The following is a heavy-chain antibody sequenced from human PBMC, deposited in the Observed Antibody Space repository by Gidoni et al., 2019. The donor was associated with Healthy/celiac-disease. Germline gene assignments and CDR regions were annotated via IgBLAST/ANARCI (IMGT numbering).Heavy chain of an antibody. J-gene: IGHJ6*02. CDR1: GYTFTSSY. CDR2: INPSGGST. V-gene: IGHV1-46*03. CDR3: ARNPRYCSGGSCYSGVYYGMDV. D-gene: IGHD2-15*01. Sequence: VQLVQSGAEVKKPGASVKVSCKASGYTFTSSYMHWLRQAPGQGLEWMGTINPSGGSTSYAQKFQGRVTMTRDTSTSTVYMELSSLRSEDTAVYYCARNPRYCSGGSCYSGVYYGMDVWGQGTTVTVSS.